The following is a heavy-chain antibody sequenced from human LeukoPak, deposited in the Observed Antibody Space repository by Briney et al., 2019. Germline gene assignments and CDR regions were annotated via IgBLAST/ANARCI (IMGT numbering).Heavy chain of an antibody. V-gene: IGHV1-69*01. Sequence: SVKVSCKASGGTFSSYAISWVRQAPGQGLEWMGGIIPIFGTANYAQKFQGRVTITADESTSTAYMELSSLRSEDTAVYYCARDRHGGIAARPDWGQGTLVTVSS. D-gene: IGHD6-6*01. CDR3: ARDRHGGIAARPD. J-gene: IGHJ4*02. CDR2: IIPIFGTA. CDR1: GGTFSSYA.